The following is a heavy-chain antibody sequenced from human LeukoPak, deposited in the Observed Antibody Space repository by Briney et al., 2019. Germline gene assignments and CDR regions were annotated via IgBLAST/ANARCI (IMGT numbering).Heavy chain of an antibody. V-gene: IGHV4-39*07. Sequence: SETLSLTCTVSGGSISNYYWGWIRQAPGKGLEWIGSIYYSGNTYYNSSLKSRVTISLDTSKNQFSLNLFSVTAADTAMYYCASGVMDMDVWGKGTTVTVSS. CDR2: IYYSGNT. D-gene: IGHD3-16*01. CDR1: GGSISNYY. CDR3: ASGVMDMDV. J-gene: IGHJ6*03.